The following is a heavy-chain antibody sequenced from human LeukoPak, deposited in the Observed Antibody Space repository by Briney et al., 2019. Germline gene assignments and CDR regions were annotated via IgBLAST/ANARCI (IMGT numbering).Heavy chain of an antibody. D-gene: IGHD3-9*01. CDR1: GYTFTGYY. CDR3: ARVPGGYDILTGIQYYYYYYGMDV. V-gene: IGHV1-2*02. J-gene: IGHJ6*02. CDR2: INPNSGGT. Sequence: ASVKVSCKASGYTFTGYYMHWVRQAPGQGLEWMGWINPNSGGTNYAQKFQGRVTMTRDTSISTAYMELSRLRSDDTAVYYCARVPGGYDILTGIQYYYYYYGMDVWGQGTTVTVSS.